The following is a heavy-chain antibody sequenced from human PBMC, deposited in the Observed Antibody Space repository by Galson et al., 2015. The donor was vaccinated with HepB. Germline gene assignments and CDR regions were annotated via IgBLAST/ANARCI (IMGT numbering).Heavy chain of an antibody. CDR2: INPSGGST. CDR1: GYTFTSYY. CDR3: ARRRKVLRFLEWSLFDY. V-gene: IGHV1-46*01. J-gene: IGHJ4*02. D-gene: IGHD3-3*01. Sequence: SVKVSCKASGYTFTSYYMHWVRQAPGQGLEWMGIINPSGGSTSYAQKFQGRVTMTRDTSTSTVYMELSSLRSEDTAVYYCARRRKVLRFLEWSLFDYWGQGTLVTVSS.